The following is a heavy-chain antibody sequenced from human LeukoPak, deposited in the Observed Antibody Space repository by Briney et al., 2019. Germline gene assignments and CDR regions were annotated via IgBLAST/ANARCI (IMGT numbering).Heavy chain of an antibody. CDR1: GFPFSDYY. V-gene: IGHV3-30*18. J-gene: IGHJ5*02. CDR2: ISYDGSNK. CDR3: AKDLHRGSFNLA. D-gene: IGHD3-10*01. Sequence: GGSLRLSCAASGFPFSDYYMSWIRRAPGKGLEWVAVISYDGSNKYYADSVKGRFTISRDNSKNTLYLQMNSLRAEDTAVYYCAKDLHRGSFNLAWGQGTLVTVSS.